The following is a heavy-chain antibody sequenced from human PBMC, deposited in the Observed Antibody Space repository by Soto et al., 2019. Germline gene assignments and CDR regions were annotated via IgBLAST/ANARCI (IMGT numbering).Heavy chain of an antibody. J-gene: IGHJ6*02. V-gene: IGHV1-69*12. Sequence: QVQLVQSGAEVKKPGSSVKVSCKASGGTFSSYAISWVRQAPGQGLEWMGGIILIFGTANSAQKFQGRVTITADESTSTAYMELSSLRSEDTAVYYCASHSPSSWSYYYYGMDVWGQGTTVTVSS. CDR2: IILIFGTA. CDR3: ASHSPSSWSYYYYGMDV. D-gene: IGHD6-13*01. CDR1: GGTFSSYA.